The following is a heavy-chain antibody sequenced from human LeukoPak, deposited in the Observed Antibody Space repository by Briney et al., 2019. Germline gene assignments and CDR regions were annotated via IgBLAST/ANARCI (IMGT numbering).Heavy chain of an antibody. CDR3: AREGSAARSPYFDY. Sequence: PSETLSLTCTVSGGSIRSSYYYWGWIRQPPGKGLEWIGYIYYSGSTNYSPSLRSRVTISVDTSKNQFSLKLNSVTAADTAVYYCAREGSAARSPYFDYWGQGTLVTVSS. V-gene: IGHV4-61*01. CDR2: IYYSGST. D-gene: IGHD6-13*01. J-gene: IGHJ4*02. CDR1: GGSIRSSYYY.